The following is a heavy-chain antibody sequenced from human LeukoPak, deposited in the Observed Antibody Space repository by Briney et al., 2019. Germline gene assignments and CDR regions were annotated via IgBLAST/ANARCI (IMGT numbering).Heavy chain of an antibody. CDR2: IYTSGST. D-gene: IGHD5-24*01. CDR1: GGSISSYY. J-gene: IGHJ4*02. CDR3: ARGFPDFGLWLQLLRGYFDY. Sequence: SETLSLTCTVSGGSISSYYWSWIRQPAGKGLEWIGRIYTSGSTNYNPSLKSRVTMSVDTSKNQFSLKLSSVTAADTAVYYCARGFPDFGLWLQLLRGYFDYWGQGTLVTVSS. V-gene: IGHV4-4*07.